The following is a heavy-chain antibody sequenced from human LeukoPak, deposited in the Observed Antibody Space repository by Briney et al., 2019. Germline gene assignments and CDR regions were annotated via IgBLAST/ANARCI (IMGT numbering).Heavy chain of an antibody. CDR1: GFTFSSNP. D-gene: IGHD2-15*01. V-gene: IGHV3-23*01. Sequence: GGSLRLSCAGSGFTFSSNPLSWVRQAPGKGLEWVSAINPSGGNTYYADSVRGRFTISRDNSKNTLYLQMNSLRAEDTAVYYCARDEKYCSGGSCLFYYYYYMDVWGKGTTVTVSS. CDR3: ARDEKYCSGGSCLFYYYYYMDV. CDR2: INPSGGNT. J-gene: IGHJ6*03.